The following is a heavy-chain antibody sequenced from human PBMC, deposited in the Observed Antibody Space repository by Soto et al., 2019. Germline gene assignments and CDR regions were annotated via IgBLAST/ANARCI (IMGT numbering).Heavy chain of an antibody. J-gene: IGHJ5*02. Sequence: PGGSLRLSCAASGFTFSSYSMNWVRQAPGKGLEWVSSISSSSSYIYYADSVKGRFTISRDNAKNSLYLQMNSLRAEDTAVYYCARDNPEYYDFWSGYYTSRHRWFDPWGQGTLVTVSS. CDR3: ARDNPEYYDFWSGYYTSRHRWFDP. D-gene: IGHD3-3*01. CDR2: ISSSSSYI. CDR1: GFTFSSYS. V-gene: IGHV3-21*01.